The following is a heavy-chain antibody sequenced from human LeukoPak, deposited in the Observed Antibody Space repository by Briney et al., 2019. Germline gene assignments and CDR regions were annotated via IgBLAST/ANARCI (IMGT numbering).Heavy chain of an antibody. Sequence: PGGSLRLSCAASGLTFSNYAMNWVRQTPGKGLEWVSGISASSGSIYYADAVKGRFTISRDNSMNTVYLQMNSLRAEDTAVYYCAKNLWGYFDYWGQGTLVTVSS. J-gene: IGHJ4*02. CDR3: AKNLWGYFDY. CDR1: GLTFSNYA. D-gene: IGHD3-16*01. V-gene: IGHV3-23*01. CDR2: ISASSGSI.